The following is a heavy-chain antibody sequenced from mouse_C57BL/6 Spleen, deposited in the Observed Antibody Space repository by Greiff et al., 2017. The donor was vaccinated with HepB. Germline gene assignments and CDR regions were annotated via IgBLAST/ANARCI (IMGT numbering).Heavy chain of an antibody. D-gene: IGHD1-1*01. J-gene: IGHJ1*03. CDR3: TRIYYYGFWYFDV. V-gene: IGHV6-6*01. CDR2: IRNKANNHAT. Sequence: EVMLVESGGGLVQPGGSMKLSCAASGFTFSDAWMDWVRQSPEKGLEWVAEIRNKANNHATYYAESVKGRFTISRDDSKSSVYLQMNSLRAEDTDIYYCTRIYYYGFWYFDVWGTGTTVTVSS. CDR1: GFTFSDAW.